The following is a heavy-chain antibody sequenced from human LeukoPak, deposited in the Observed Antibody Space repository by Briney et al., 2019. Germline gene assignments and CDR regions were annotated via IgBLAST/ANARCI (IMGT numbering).Heavy chain of an antibody. J-gene: IGHJ4*02. Sequence: PSETLSLTCSVSGVSVSGYYWSWTRQPPGKGLEWIGYIYYTGDTNCNPSLKSRVTVSLDTSKNQVSLRLSSVTAADTAVYYCARHPFATPFDYWGQGTLVTVSS. D-gene: IGHD1-26*01. CDR3: ARHPFATPFDY. V-gene: IGHV4-59*08. CDR1: GVSVSGYY. CDR2: IYYTGDT.